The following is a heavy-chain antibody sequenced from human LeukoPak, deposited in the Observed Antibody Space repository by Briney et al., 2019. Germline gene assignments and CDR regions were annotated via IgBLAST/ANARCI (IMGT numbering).Heavy chain of an antibody. CDR2: ISAYNGNT. V-gene: IGHV1-18*01. CDR1: GYTFTSYG. D-gene: IGHD2-15*01. J-gene: IGHJ4*02. Sequence: ASVKVSCKASGYTFTSYGISWVRQAPGQGLEWMGWISAYNGNTNYAQKLQGRVTMTTDTSTSTAYMELRSLRSDDTAVYYCARDSTRYCSGGSCYSSDYWGQGTLVTVSS. CDR3: ARDSTRYCSGGSCYSSDY.